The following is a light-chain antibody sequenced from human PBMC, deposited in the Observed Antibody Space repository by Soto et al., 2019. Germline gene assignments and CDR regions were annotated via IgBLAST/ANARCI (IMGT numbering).Light chain of an antibody. V-gene: IGKV3-20*01. Sequence: EIVLTQSPGTLSLSPGERATLSCRASQSVSSSYLAWYQQKPGQAPRLLIYGASNRATGIPDRFSGSGSGTDFTLTISSLQAEDVAVYYCQQYYTTPRTFGHGTKVDIK. CDR2: GAS. J-gene: IGKJ1*01. CDR3: QQYYTTPRT. CDR1: QSVSSSY.